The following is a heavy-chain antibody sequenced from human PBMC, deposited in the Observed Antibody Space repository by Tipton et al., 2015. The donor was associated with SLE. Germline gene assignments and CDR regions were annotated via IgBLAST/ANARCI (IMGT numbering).Heavy chain of an antibody. CDR2: INPRGGST. CDR1: GYTFTNYY. D-gene: IGHD1-26*01. V-gene: IGHV1-46*01. CDR3: ARVAGSEWELLFFYGMDV. Sequence: QLVQSGPEVKKPGASVKVSCKASGYTFTNYYVHWVRQAPGQGLEWMGIINPRGGSTSYAQKFQGRVTMIRDTSTSMVYMELRSLRSEDTAVYYCARVAGSEWELLFFYGMDVWGRGTTVTVSS. J-gene: IGHJ6*02.